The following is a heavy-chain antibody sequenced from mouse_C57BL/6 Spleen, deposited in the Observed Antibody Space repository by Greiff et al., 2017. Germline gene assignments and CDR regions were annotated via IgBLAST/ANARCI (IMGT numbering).Heavy chain of an antibody. Sequence: EVQLVESGGDLVKPGGSLKLSCAASGFTFSSYCMSWVRQTPDKRLEWVATISSGGSYTYYPDSVKGRFTISRDNAKNTLYLQMSSLKSEDTAMYYCASGPYYNYDFDYWGKGTTLTVSS. CDR2: ISSGGSYT. J-gene: IGHJ2*01. D-gene: IGHD2-12*01. CDR3: ASGPYYNYDFDY. CDR1: GFTFSSYC. V-gene: IGHV5-6*01.